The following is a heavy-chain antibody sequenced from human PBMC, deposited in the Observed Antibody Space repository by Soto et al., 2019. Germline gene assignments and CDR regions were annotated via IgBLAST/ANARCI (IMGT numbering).Heavy chain of an antibody. Sequence: PSXTLSLTCTVSGGSIVNYYWSWIRQPPGKGMEWIGXLYYSXNTSYKQSLRXXITISVDTXKNQLSLKLSSVNDADKDVYYCASYQQSYVFAIWGKGTMVTV. D-gene: IGHD2-2*01. CDR1: GGSIVNYY. CDR3: ASYQQSYVFAI. CDR2: LYYSXNT. V-gene: IGHV4-59*12. J-gene: IGHJ3*02.